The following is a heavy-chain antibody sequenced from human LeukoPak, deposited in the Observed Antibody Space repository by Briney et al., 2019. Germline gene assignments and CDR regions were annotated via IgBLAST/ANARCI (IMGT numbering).Heavy chain of an antibody. CDR2: ISSSGSTI. D-gene: IGHD3-22*01. V-gene: IGHV3-11*04. J-gene: IGHJ4*02. CDR3: ASFTGYYFYFDS. Sequence: GGSLRLSCAASGFTFSDYYMSWIRQAPGKGLEWVSYISSSGSTIYYADSVKGRFTISRDNAKNSLDLQMSSLRAEDTAVYYCASFTGYYFYFDSWGQGTLVTVSS. CDR1: GFTFSDYY.